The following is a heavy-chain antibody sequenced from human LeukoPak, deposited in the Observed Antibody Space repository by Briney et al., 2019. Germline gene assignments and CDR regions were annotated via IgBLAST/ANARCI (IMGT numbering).Heavy chain of an antibody. J-gene: IGHJ5*02. D-gene: IGHD2-2*01. CDR3: AREQCSSTSCYYWFDP. CDR2: ICAYNGNT. Sequence: GASVKVSCKASGYTFTSYGISWVRQAPGQGLEWMGWICAYNGNTNYAQKLQGRVTMTTDTSTSTAYMELRSLRSDDTAVYYCAREQCSSTSCYYWFDPWGQGTLVTVSS. V-gene: IGHV1-18*01. CDR1: GYTFTSYG.